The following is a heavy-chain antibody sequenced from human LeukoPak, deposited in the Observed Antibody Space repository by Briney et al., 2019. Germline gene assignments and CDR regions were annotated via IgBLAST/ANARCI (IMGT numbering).Heavy chain of an antibody. Sequence: ASVKVSCKASGYTFTSYDINWVRQATGQGLEWLGGIIPIFDTPSYAQKFQGRVTMTRDTSTSTVYMELSSLRSEDTAVYYCARVRTHFDYWGQGTLVTVSS. CDR2: IIPIFDTP. J-gene: IGHJ4*02. CDR1: GYTFTSYD. CDR3: ARVRTHFDY. V-gene: IGHV1-8*01. D-gene: IGHD2-2*01.